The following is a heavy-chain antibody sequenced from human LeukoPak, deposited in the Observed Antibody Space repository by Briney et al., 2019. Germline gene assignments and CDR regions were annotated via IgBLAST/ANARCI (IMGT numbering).Heavy chain of an antibody. CDR3: AKQISYDSSGYYSHAFDI. V-gene: IGHV3-23*01. J-gene: IGHJ3*02. D-gene: IGHD3-22*01. CDR1: GFTFSSYA. Sequence: GGSLRLSCAASGFTFSSYAMSWVRQAPGKGLEWVSAISGSDGSTYYADSVKGRFTISRDNSKNTLYLQMDSLRAEDTAVYYCAKQISYDSSGYYSHAFDIWGQGTMVTVSS. CDR2: ISGSDGST.